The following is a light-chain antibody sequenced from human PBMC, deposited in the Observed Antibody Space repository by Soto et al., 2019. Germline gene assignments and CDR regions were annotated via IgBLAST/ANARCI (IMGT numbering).Light chain of an antibody. CDR1: SANIGARYV. CDR2: GVN. J-gene: IGLJ1*01. CDR3: QSYDSSLSGSV. V-gene: IGLV1-40*01. Sequence: QSVLTQPPSVSGAPGQRVSISCTGSSANIGARYVVYWYQQLPGTAPKLLVSGVNDRPSGVPDRFSGSTSGNPASLAITGLQAEDQADYYCQSYDSSLSGSVFGTGTKVTVL.